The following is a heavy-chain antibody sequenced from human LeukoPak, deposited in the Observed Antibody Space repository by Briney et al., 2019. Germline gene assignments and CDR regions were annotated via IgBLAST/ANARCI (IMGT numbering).Heavy chain of an antibody. CDR3: TRGEDSSGWYDY. CDR2: IRSRAYGGTT. J-gene: IGHJ4*02. V-gene: IGHV3-49*04. D-gene: IGHD6-19*01. CDR1: GFTFSSYA. Sequence: QSGGSLRLSCAASGFTFSSYAMSWVRQAPGKGLEWVGFIRSRAYGGTTEYAASVKGRFTISRGDSKSIAYLQMNSLKTEDTAVYYCTRGEDSSGWYDYWGQGTLDTVSS.